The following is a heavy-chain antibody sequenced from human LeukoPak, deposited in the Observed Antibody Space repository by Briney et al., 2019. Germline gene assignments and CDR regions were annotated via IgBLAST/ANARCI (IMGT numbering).Heavy chain of an antibody. J-gene: IGHJ4*02. V-gene: IGHV4-39*01. CDR3: ARLKEPSDVDTAMVEPYFDY. D-gene: IGHD5-18*01. CDR1: GGSISSSSYY. CDR2: IYYSGST. Sequence: SSETLSLTCTVSGGSISSSSYYWGWIRQPPGKGLEWIGSIYYSGSTYYNPSLKSRVTISVDTSKNQFSLKLSSVTAADTAVYYCARLKEPSDVDTAMVEPYFDYWGQGTLVTVSS.